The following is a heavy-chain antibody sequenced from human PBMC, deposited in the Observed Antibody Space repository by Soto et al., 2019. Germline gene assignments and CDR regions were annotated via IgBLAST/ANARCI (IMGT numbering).Heavy chain of an antibody. D-gene: IGHD4-17*01. CDR3: ARTAIGAPNWLDP. V-gene: IGHV1-18*01. J-gene: IGHJ5*02. Sequence: QVQLVQSGAEVKKPGASAMVSCKASGYRFTSYGIVWVRQAPGQGLEWMGWISANNGNANYAQNFQDRVTMTTDTSTATAYMELRSLRSDDTAVYYCARTAIGAPNWLDPWGQGTLVTVSS. CDR2: ISANNGNA. CDR1: GYRFTSYG.